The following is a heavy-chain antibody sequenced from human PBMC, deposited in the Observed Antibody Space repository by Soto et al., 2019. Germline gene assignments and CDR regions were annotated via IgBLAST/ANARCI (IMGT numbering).Heavy chain of an antibody. CDR1: GFTFRSYA. J-gene: IGHJ4*02. Sequence: EVQLLESGGGLVQPGGSLRLSCAASGFTFRSYAMSWVRQAQGRGLEWVSAISGSGGSTYYADSVKGRFTISRDNSKNTLYLQMNSLRAEDTAVYYCAKGPAAGIRGTYYFDYWGQGTLVTVSS. V-gene: IGHV3-23*01. D-gene: IGHD6-13*01. CDR3: AKGPAAGIRGTYYFDY. CDR2: ISGSGGST.